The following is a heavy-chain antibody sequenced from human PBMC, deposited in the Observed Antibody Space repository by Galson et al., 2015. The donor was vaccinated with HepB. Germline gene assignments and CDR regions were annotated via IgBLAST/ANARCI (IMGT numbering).Heavy chain of an antibody. J-gene: IGHJ5*02. V-gene: IGHV3-7*01. D-gene: IGHD6-13*01. CDR2: INEDGSEK. CDR3: ARDRVVAGGGDWFDP. CDR1: GFTFSRYP. Sequence: SLRLSCAASGFTFSRYPISWVRQAPGKGLEWVANINEDGSEKYYVDSVKGRFTISRDNAKNSPYLQMNSLRAEDTAIYYCARDRVVAGGGDWFDPWGQGTLVTVSS.